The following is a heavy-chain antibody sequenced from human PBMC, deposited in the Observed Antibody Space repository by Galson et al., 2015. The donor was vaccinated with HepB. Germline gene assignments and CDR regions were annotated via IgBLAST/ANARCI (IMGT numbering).Heavy chain of an antibody. V-gene: IGHV1-69*13. CDR1: GGTFSSYA. Sequence: SVKVSCKASGGTFSSYAISWVRQAPGQGLEWMGGIIPIFGTANYAQKFQGRVTITADESTSTAYMELNSLRAEDTAVYYCAKERRISSSSVDWFDPWSQGTLVTVSS. D-gene: IGHD6-6*01. CDR3: AKERRISSSSVDWFDP. J-gene: IGHJ5*02. CDR2: IIPIFGTA.